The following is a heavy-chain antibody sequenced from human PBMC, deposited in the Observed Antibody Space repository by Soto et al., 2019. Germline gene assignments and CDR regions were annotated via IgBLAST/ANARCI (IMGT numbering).Heavy chain of an antibody. Sequence: SETLFLTCTVSGGSISSYYWSWIRQPPGKGQEWIGHIYYSGSTNYNPSLKSRVTTSVDMPKNQFSLKLSSVTAADTAVYYCARGVVVPAAMSRYYYGMDVWGQGTTVTVSS. CDR2: IYYSGST. D-gene: IGHD2-2*01. V-gene: IGHV4-59*01. CDR1: GGSISSYY. CDR3: ARGVVVPAAMSRYYYGMDV. J-gene: IGHJ6*02.